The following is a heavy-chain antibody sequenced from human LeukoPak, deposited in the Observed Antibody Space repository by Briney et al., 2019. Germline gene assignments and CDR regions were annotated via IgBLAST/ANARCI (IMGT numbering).Heavy chain of an antibody. Sequence: SETLSLTCTVSVVSGGSISSYHWSWIRQPAGKGLEWIGRIYTSGSTNYNPSLKSRVTISVDTSKNQFSLKLSSVTAADTAVYYCARAGIVLMDNWGQGTLVTVSS. CDR2: IYTSGST. D-gene: IGHD2-8*01. CDR3: ARAGIVLMDN. CDR1: GGSISSYH. V-gene: IGHV4-4*07. J-gene: IGHJ4*02.